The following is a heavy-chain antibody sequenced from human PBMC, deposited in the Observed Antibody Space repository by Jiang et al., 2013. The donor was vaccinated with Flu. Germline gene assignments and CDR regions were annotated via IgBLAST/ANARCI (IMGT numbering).Heavy chain of an antibody. D-gene: IGHD6-19*01. Sequence: QLLESGGGVVXPGGSLRLSCVASGFTFRSHGMHWVRQAPGKGLEWVAFIRYDGSNKYYVDSVKGRFTISRDSSRNTLYLQMNSLRAEDAATYYCARDSRNSGWYALRYYSGMDVWGQGTTVTVSS. CDR1: GFTFRSHG. CDR3: ARDSRNSGWYALRYYSGMDV. V-gene: IGHV3-30*02. J-gene: IGHJ6*02. CDR2: IRYDGSNK.